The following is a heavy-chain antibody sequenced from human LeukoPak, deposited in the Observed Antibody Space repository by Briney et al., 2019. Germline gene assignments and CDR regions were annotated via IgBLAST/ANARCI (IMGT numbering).Heavy chain of an antibody. J-gene: IGHJ6*02. D-gene: IGHD2-21*02. V-gene: IGHV4-61*01. CDR1: GGSVSSGSYY. CDR2: IYYSGST. CDR3: ARNRDMVTAIGHPSYSYGMDV. Sequence: SETLSLTCTVSGGSVSSGSYYWSWIRQPPGKGLEWIGYIYYSGSTNYNPALKSRVTISVDTSKNQFSLKLSSVTAADPAVYYCARNRDMVTAIGHPSYSYGMDVWGQRTTVTVYS.